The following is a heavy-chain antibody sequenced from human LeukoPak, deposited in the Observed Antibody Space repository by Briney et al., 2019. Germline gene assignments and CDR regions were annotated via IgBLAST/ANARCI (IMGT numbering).Heavy chain of an antibody. Sequence: PSETLSLTCTVSGGSISSYYWSWIRQPPGKGLEWIGYIYYSGSTNYNPSLKSRVTISVDTSKNQFSLKLSSVTAADTAVYYCARAYSISWYMRVGNDAFDIWGQGTMVTVSP. V-gene: IGHV4-59*01. J-gene: IGHJ3*02. CDR3: ARAYSISWYMRVGNDAFDI. CDR1: GGSISSYY. CDR2: IYYSGST. D-gene: IGHD6-13*01.